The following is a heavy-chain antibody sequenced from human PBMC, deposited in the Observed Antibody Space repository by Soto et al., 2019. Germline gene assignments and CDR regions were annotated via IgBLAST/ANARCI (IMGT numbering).Heavy chain of an antibody. CDR2: IYYSGST. J-gene: IGHJ4*02. Sequence: PSETLSLTCTVSGGSISSSSYYWGWIRQPPGKGLEWIGSIYYSGSTYYNPSLKSRVTISVDTSKNQFSLKLSSVTAADTAVHYCARHVWRWLQLRAPYYFDYWGQGTLVTVSS. CDR3: ARHVWRWLQLRAPYYFDY. D-gene: IGHD5-12*01. CDR1: GGSISSSSYY. V-gene: IGHV4-39*01.